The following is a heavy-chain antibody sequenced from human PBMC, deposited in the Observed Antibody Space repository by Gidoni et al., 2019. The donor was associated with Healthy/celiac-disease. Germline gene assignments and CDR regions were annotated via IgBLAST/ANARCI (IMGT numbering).Heavy chain of an antibody. J-gene: IGHJ6*01. CDR1: GLSFRIYA. V-gene: IGHV1-69*04. CDR3: ARVAGRHMIAQPYYYGMDG. D-gene: IGHD3-22*01. CDR2: IILIFGIA. Sequence: VRLWRSEAGVISAGFLVGVCIHASGLSFRIYALSWVRQAPGQGLAWTWRIILIFGIAYYAQELQGRVTITADKSTSTAYMELSRMRSEDRTVYYGARVAGRHMIAQPYYYGMDGWGQGTMGTVAP.